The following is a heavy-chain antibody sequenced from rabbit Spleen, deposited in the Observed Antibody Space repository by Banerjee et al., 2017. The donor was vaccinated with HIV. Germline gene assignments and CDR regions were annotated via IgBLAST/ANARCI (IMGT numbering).Heavy chain of an antibody. Sequence: QRQLEESGGGLVQPEGSLTLTCTASGFSFSNSYYMCWVRQAPGKGLEWIACIDTGSSGFTYFASWAKGRFTISKTSSTTVTLQMTSLTAADTATYFCARDSGSSFSSYGMDLWGQGTLVTVS. CDR3: ARDSGSSFSSYGMDL. CDR2: IDTGSSGFT. J-gene: IGHJ6*01. D-gene: IGHD8-1*01. V-gene: IGHV1S45*01. CDR1: GFSFSNSYY.